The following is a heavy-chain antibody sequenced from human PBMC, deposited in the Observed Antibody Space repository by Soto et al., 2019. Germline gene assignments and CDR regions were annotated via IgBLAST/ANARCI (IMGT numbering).Heavy chain of an antibody. CDR3: ARVKEVYYYDSSGVYYFDY. V-gene: IGHV4-31*03. D-gene: IGHD3-22*01. CDR2: IYYSGST. Sequence: PSETLSLTCTVSGGSISSGGYYWSWIRQHPGKGLEWIGYIYYSGSTYYNPSLKSRVTISVDTSKNQFSLKLSSVTAADTAVYYCARVKEVYYYDSSGVYYFDYWGQGTLVTVSS. CDR1: GGSISSGGYY. J-gene: IGHJ4*02.